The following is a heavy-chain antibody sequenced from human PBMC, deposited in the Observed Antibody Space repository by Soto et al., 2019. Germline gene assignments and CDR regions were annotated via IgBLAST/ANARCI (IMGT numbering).Heavy chain of an antibody. V-gene: IGHV1-18*04. D-gene: IGHD3-3*01. CDR1: GYTFTSYG. Sequence: PAELSSKASGYTFTSYGICWVRQAPGQGLEWMGWISAYNGNTNYAQKLQGRVTMTTDTSTSTAYMGLRSLRSDDTAVYYCARDGVVTIPHYYYYGMDVWGQGTTVTVSS. CDR2: ISAYNGNT. J-gene: IGHJ6*02. CDR3: ARDGVVTIPHYYYYGMDV.